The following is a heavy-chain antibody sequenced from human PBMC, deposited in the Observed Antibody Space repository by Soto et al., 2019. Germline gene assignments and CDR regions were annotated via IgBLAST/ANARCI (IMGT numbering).Heavy chain of an antibody. CDR1: GYTLTELS. J-gene: IGHJ4*02. D-gene: IGHD3-10*01. CDR2: FDPEDGET. V-gene: IGHV1-24*01. Sequence: ASVKGSCNVSGYTLTELSMHWVRQAPGKGLEWMGGFDPEDGETIYAQKFQGRVTMTEDTSTDTAYMELSSLRSEDTAVYYCATAALITMVRGVFDYWGQGTLVTVSS. CDR3: ATAALITMVRGVFDY.